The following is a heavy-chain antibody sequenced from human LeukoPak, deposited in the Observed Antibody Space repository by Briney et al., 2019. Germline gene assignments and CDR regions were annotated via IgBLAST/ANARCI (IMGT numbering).Heavy chain of an antibody. D-gene: IGHD2-15*01. Sequence: SETLSFTCTVSGGSISSSGYYWGWIRQPPGKGLEWIGSVYYSGSTYYSPSLKSRVTISVDTSKNQFSLKLSSVTAADTAVYYCARDPGRSGGSCYSDNWGQGTLVTVSS. CDR2: VYYSGST. CDR1: GGSISSSGYY. J-gene: IGHJ4*03. CDR3: ARDPGRSGGSCYSDN. V-gene: IGHV4-39*02.